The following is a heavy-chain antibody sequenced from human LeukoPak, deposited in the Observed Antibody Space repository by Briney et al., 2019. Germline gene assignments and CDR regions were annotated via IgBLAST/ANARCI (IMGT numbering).Heavy chain of an antibody. CDR2: IIPIFGTA. V-gene: IGHV1-69*13. J-gene: IGHJ1*01. D-gene: IGHD2-2*02. CDR3: AREGEYCSSTSCYNYFQH. CDR1: GYTFTSYG. Sequence: SVKVSCKASGYTFTSYGISWVRQAPGQGLEWMGGIIPIFGTANYAQKFQGRVTITADESTSTAYMELSSLRSEDTAVYYCAREGEYCSSTSCYNYFQHWGQGTLVTVSS.